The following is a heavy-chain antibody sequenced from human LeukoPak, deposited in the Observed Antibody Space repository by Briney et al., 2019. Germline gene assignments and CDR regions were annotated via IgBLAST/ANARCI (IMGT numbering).Heavy chain of an antibody. J-gene: IGHJ4*02. Sequence: GGSLRLSCAASGFTFSSYSMNWVRQAPGKGLEWVSSISSSSSYIYYADSVKGRFTISRDNAKNSLYLQMNSLRAEDTAVYYCARDRKYYDFWSGYYTYYFDYWGQGTLVTVSS. CDR3: ARDRKYYDFWSGYYTYYFDY. D-gene: IGHD3-3*01. CDR2: ISSSSSYI. CDR1: GFTFSSYS. V-gene: IGHV3-21*01.